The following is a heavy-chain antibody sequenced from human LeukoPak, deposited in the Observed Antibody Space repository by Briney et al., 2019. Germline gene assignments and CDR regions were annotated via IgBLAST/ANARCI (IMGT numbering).Heavy chain of an antibody. CDR2: IIPIFGTA. CDR1: GGTFSSYA. V-gene: IGHV1-69*05. J-gene: IGHJ4*02. CDR3: ARRIYDFWSGYSYTNSFDY. D-gene: IGHD3-3*01. Sequence: ASVKVSCKASGGTFSSYAISWVRQAPGQGLEWMGRIIPIFGTANYAQKFQGRVTITTDESTSTAYMELSSLRSEDTAVYYCARRIYDFWSGYSYTNSFDYWGQGTLVTVSS.